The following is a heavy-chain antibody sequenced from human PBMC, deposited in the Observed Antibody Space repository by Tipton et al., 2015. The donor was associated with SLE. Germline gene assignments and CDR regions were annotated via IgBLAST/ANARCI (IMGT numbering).Heavy chain of an antibody. V-gene: IGHV4-59*12. CDR2: TYYSGSP. Sequence: TLSLTCTVSGGSLSSYYWSWIRQSPEKGLEWIGYTYYSGSPYYNPSLKSRVTISLDMSKNQFSLRLSSVTAADTAVYYCPIYYHDSTGLHWFDPWGQGTLVTVSS. D-gene: IGHD3-22*01. CDR3: PIYYHDSTGLHWFDP. J-gene: IGHJ5*02. CDR1: GGSLSSYY.